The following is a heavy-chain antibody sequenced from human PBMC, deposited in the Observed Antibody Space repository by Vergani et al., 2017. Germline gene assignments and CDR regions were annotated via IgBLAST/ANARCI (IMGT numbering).Heavy chain of an antibody. V-gene: IGHV3-21*01. J-gene: IGHJ6*02. CDR2: ISSSSSYI. Sequence: EVQLVESGGGLVKPGGSLRLSCAASGFTFSSYSMNWVRQAPGKGLEWVSSISSSSSYIYYADSVKGRFTISRDNAKNSLYLQMNSLRAEDTAVYYGAXDRGITMVYYGMDVWGQGTTVTVSS. CDR3: AXDRGITMVYYGMDV. D-gene: IGHD3-10*01. CDR1: GFTFSSYS.